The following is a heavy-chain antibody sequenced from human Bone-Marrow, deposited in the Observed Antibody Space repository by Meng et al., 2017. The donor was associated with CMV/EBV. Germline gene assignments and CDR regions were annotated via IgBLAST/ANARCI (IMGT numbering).Heavy chain of an antibody. V-gene: IGHV4-34*01. J-gene: IGHJ2*01. D-gene: IGHD7-27*01. CDR3: ARVTNWGYFDL. CDR2: ISHSGSA. Sequence: LTCPVSGGSFSDFYWSWIRQPPGKGLDWIGEISHSGSANYKSSLRSRVTISIDTSNNQFSLKLSSVTAADTAVYYCARVTNWGYFDLWGRGTLVTVSS. CDR1: GGSFSDFY.